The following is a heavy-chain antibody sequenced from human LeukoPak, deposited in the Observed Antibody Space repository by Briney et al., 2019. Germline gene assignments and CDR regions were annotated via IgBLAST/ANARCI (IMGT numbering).Heavy chain of an antibody. CDR3: ARDGPGIAAAGTFDY. Sequence: ASVKVSCTASGYTFTSYGISWVRQAPGQGLEWMGWISAYNGNTNYAQKLQGRVTMTTDTSTSTAYMELRSLRSDDKAVYYCARDGPGIAAAGTFDYWGQGTLVTVSS. CDR1: GYTFTSYG. D-gene: IGHD6-13*01. CDR2: ISAYNGNT. V-gene: IGHV1-18*01. J-gene: IGHJ4*02.